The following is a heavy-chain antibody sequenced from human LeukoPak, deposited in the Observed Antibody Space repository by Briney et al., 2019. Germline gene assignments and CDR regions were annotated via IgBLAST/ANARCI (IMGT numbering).Heavy chain of an antibody. Sequence: GASVKVSCKASGDSFGTYGITWVRQAPGQGLEWMGWINPNSGGTNYAQKFQGRVTMTRDTSISTAYMELSRLRSDDTAVYYCARDWICSSTSCDAFDIWGQGTMVTVSS. CDR2: INPNSGGT. D-gene: IGHD2-2*01. V-gene: IGHV1-2*02. CDR3: ARDWICSSTSCDAFDI. J-gene: IGHJ3*02. CDR1: GDSFGTYG.